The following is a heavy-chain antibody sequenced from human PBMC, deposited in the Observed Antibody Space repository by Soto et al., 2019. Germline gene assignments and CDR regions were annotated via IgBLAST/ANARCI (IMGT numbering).Heavy chain of an antibody. J-gene: IGHJ4*02. Sequence: EVQLLESGGGLVQPGGSLRLSCAASGFTFRNYVMTWVRQAPGKGLEWRATITGSGSNTYYADSVRGRFVISRDNSKDTLYLQMDSLGAEETAGYDCGTMAWLGDLSGHDFWGQGTLVTVSS. D-gene: IGHD3-10*01. CDR1: GFTFRNYV. CDR3: GTMAWLGDLSGHDF. CDR2: ITGSGSNT. V-gene: IGHV3-23*01.